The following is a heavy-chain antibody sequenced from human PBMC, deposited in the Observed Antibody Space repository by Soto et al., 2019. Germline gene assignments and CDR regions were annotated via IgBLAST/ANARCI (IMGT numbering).Heavy chain of an antibody. V-gene: IGHV3-7*04. CDR1: GFTFSSYW. CDR3: ARARADYYDSSGYPLGY. D-gene: IGHD3-22*01. CDR2: IKQDGSEK. Sequence: GGSLRLSCAASGFTFSSYWVSWVRQAPGKGLEWVANIKQDGSEKYYVDSVKGRFTISRDNAKNSLYLQMNSLRAEDTAVYYCARARADYYDSSGYPLGYWGQGTLVTVSS. J-gene: IGHJ4*02.